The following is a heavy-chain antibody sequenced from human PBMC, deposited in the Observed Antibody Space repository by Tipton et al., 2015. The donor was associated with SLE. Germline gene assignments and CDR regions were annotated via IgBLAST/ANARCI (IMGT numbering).Heavy chain of an antibody. J-gene: IGHJ4*02. CDR1: GASISSGGYS. CDR2: MYYSGST. V-gene: IGHV4-30-2*01. CDR3: ARMGLADSSGFHHWDYFDY. D-gene: IGHD3-22*01. Sequence: LRLSCAVSGASISSGGYSWSWIRQPPGKGLEWIGNMYYSGSTFYNPSLKSRVIISIDRSKNQFSLILNSVTAADTAVYYCARMGLADSSGFHHWDYFDYWGQGTLVTVSS.